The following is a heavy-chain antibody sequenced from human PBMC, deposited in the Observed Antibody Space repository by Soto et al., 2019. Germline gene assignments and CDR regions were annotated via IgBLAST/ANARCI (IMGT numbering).Heavy chain of an antibody. Sequence: PGESLKISCKGSGYSFTNYWIGWVRQMPGKGLEWMGIIYPGDSDTRYGPSFRSQVTISADKSINTAYLQWSSLQASDTAMYYCARRSRLEGMDVWGQGTTVTVSS. CDR3: ARRSRLEGMDV. CDR1: GYSFTNYW. V-gene: IGHV5-51*01. J-gene: IGHJ6*02. CDR2: IYPGDSDT.